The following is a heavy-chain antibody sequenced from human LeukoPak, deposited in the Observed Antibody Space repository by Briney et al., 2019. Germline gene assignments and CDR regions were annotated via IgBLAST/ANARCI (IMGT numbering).Heavy chain of an antibody. V-gene: IGHV2-5*02. CDR3: AHDRSRWVNDAFDI. Sequence: KESGPTLVQPTQTLTLTCTFSGFSLSTTGVGVGWVRQPPGKALVWLALIYWDDDKRYCPSLKSRLTITKDTSKNQVLLTVTNMDPVDTGTYYCAHDRSRWVNDAFDIWGQGTLVTVSS. J-gene: IGHJ3*02. CDR1: GFSLSTTGVG. D-gene: IGHD3-22*01. CDR2: IYWDDDK.